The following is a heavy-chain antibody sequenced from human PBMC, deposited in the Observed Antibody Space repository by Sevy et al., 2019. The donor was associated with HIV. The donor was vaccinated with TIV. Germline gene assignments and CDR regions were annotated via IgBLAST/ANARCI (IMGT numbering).Heavy chain of an antibody. CDR2: INPNSGGT. D-gene: IGHD2-2*02. CDR1: GYTFTGYY. J-gene: IGHJ6*02. Sequence: ASVKVSCKASGYTFTGYYMHWVRQAPGQGLEWMGWINPNSGGTNYAQKFQGRVTMTRDTSISTAYMELSRLRSDDTAVYYCASGIVVVPAAIRGIYYYYYGMDVWGQGTTVTVSS. CDR3: ASGIVVVPAAIRGIYYYYYGMDV. V-gene: IGHV1-2*02.